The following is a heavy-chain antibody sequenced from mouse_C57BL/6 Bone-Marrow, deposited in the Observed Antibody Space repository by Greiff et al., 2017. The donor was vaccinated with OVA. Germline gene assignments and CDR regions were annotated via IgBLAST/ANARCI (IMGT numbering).Heavy chain of an antibody. D-gene: IGHD3-1*01. Sequence: VQLQQPGTELVKPGASVKLSCKASGYPFTSYWMHWVKQRPGQGLEWIGNINPSNGGTNYHEQFKSKATLTVDKSSSTAYMQLSSLTSEDSAVYYCARRHSSGSPFAYWGQGTLVTVSA. CDR2: INPSNGGT. CDR1: GYPFTSYW. CDR3: ARRHSSGSPFAY. V-gene: IGHV1-53*01. J-gene: IGHJ3*01.